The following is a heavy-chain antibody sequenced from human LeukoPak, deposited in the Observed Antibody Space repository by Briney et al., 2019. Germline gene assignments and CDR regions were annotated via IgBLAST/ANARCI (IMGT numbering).Heavy chain of an antibody. Sequence: SSVKDSCKASGYIFTTYDISWVRQATGQGREWMGWLNPNSGNAGYAQKFQGRVTISRNTSISTAYMELSSLRSVDTAIYYCARRKFLGWIDPWGQGTLVTVSS. J-gene: IGHJ5*02. V-gene: IGHV1-8*03. CDR1: GYIFTTYD. CDR3: ARRKFLGWIDP. D-gene: IGHD7-27*01. CDR2: LNPNSGNA.